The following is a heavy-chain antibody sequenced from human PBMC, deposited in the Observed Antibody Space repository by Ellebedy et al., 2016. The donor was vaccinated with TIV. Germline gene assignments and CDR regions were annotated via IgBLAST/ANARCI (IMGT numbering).Heavy chain of an antibody. CDR1: GFTFSSYS. Sequence: GESLKISXAASGFTFSSYSMNWVRQAPGKGLEWVSSISSSSSYIYYADSVKGRFTISRDNAKNSLYLQMNSLRAEDTAVYYCARDPQPTKGYCSSTSCRYYWGQGTLVTVSS. CDR3: ARDPQPTKGYCSSTSCRYY. V-gene: IGHV3-21*01. CDR2: ISSSSSYI. D-gene: IGHD2-2*01. J-gene: IGHJ4*02.